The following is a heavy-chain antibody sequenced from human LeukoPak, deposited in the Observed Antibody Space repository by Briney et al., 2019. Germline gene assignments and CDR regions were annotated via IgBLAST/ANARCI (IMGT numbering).Heavy chain of an antibody. V-gene: IGHV3-23*01. CDR1: GFTFSTNA. J-gene: IGHJ4*02. D-gene: IGHD3-10*01. CDR2: ISGSGGTT. CDR3: AKAQVRGVITMEDY. Sequence: GGSLRLSCAASGFTFSTNAMTWVRQAPGKGLEWVSAISGSGGTTYYADSVKGRFTISRGNSKNTLYLQMNSLRAEDTAVYYCAKAQVRGVITMEDYWGQGTLVSVSS.